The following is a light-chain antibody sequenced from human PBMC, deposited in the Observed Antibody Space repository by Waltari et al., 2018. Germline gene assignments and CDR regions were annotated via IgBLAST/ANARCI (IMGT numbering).Light chain of an antibody. CDR2: DVT. Sequence: QSALTQPASVSGSPGQSITISCPGTNNDIGYYNFVSWYHRHPGKAPKLMIFDVTRWSSGVSHRFSGSKSGNTASLTISGLQPEDEADYFCASYTSTNTVVFGGGTRVTVL. CDR3: ASYTSTNTVV. CDR1: NNDIGYYNF. J-gene: IGLJ2*01. V-gene: IGLV2-14*01.